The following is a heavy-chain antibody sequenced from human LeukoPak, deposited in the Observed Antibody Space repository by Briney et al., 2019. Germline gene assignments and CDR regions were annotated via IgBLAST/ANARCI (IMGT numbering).Heavy chain of an antibody. V-gene: IGHV3-48*03. CDR2: ISSSGSTI. CDR1: GFTFRSYE. D-gene: IGHD3-10*02. CDR3: AELGITMIGGV. Sequence: PAGGSLRLSCAASGFTFRSYEMNWLRQAPGKRLEGVSYISSSGSTIYYADSVKGRFTISRDNAKNSLYLQMNSLRAEDTAVYYCAELGITMIGGVWGKGTTVTISS. J-gene: IGHJ6*04.